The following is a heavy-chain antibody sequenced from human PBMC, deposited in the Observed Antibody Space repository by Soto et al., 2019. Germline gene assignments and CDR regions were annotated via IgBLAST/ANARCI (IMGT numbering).Heavy chain of an antibody. CDR3: AKDRQRYCSGGSCYSYYYYGMDV. D-gene: IGHD2-15*01. V-gene: IGHV3-30*18. Sequence: GGSLRLSCAASGFTFSSYGMHWVRQAPGKGLEWVAVISYDGSNKYYADSVKGRFTISRDNSKNTLYLQMNSLRAEDTAVYYCAKDRQRYCSGGSCYSYYYYGMDVWGQGTTVTVSS. CDR1: GFTFSSYG. J-gene: IGHJ6*02. CDR2: ISYDGSNK.